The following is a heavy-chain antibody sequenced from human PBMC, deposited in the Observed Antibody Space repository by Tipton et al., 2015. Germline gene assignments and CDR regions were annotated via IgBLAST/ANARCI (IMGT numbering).Heavy chain of an antibody. Sequence: QLVQSGAEVKKPGASVKVSCKASGYTFTTYYMHWVRQAPGQGLEWMGIINPSSGSTSYAQRFQGRVTMTRDPSTSTVYMELSSLRSEDTAVYYCVRDGKRDQAAYYYYGMDVWGQGTTVTVAS. CDR1: GYTFTTYY. V-gene: IGHV1-46*01. CDR3: VRDGKRDQAAYYYYGMDV. CDR2: INPSSGST. J-gene: IGHJ6*02. D-gene: IGHD1-1*01.